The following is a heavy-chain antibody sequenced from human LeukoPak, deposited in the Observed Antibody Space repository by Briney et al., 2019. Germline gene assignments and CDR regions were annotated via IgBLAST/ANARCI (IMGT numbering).Heavy chain of an antibody. J-gene: IGHJ4*02. CDR1: GYTFTSYY. CDR2: INPSGGST. V-gene: IGHV1-46*01. D-gene: IGHD3-9*01. CDR3: AREGYDILTGYSEFDY. Sequence: ASVNVSCKASGYTFTSYYMHWVRQAPGQGLEWMGIINPSGGSTNYAQKLQGRVTMTTDTSTSTAYMELRSLRSDDTAVYYCAREGYDILTGYSEFDYWGQGTLVTVSS.